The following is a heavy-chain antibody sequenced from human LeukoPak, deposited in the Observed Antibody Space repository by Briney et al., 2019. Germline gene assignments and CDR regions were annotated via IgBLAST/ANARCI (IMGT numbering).Heavy chain of an antibody. V-gene: IGHV3-11*01. CDR2: ISNGGSTI. J-gene: IGHJ4*02. CDR1: GFTFNDYY. D-gene: IGHD6-19*01. CDR3: ARGALFGSGRYKDYFDS. Sequence: PGGSLRLSCAASGFTFNDYYMSWIRQAPGKGLEGVSYISNGGSTIFNADSVKGRFTISRDNAKNSLYLHLNSLRAEDTAVYYCARGALFGSGRYKDYFDSWGQGALVTVSS.